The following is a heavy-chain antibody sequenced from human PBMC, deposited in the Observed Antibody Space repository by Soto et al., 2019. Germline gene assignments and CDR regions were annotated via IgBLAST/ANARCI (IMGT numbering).Heavy chain of an antibody. CDR1: GFTFSSYA. J-gene: IGHJ6*02. CDR2: ISGSGGST. D-gene: IGHD6-13*01. Sequence: PGGSLRLSCAASGFTFSSYAMSWVRQAPGKGLEWVSAISGSGGSTYCADSVKGRFTISRDNSKNTLYLQMNSLRAEDTAVYYCAKVASAGYYYYGMDVWGQGTTVTVSS. V-gene: IGHV3-23*01. CDR3: AKVASAGYYYYGMDV.